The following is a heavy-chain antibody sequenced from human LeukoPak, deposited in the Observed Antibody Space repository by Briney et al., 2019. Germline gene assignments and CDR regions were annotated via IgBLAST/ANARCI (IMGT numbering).Heavy chain of an antibody. Sequence: GGSLRLSCAASGLTFSSYSMNRVRQAPGKGLEWVSSISISWTYIYYADSVKGRFTISRDNARNSLYLQMNSLRAEDTAVYYCARDSNPASCVTDAFDIWGQGTMVTVSS. CDR1: GLTFSSYS. CDR3: ARDSNPASCVTDAFDI. D-gene: IGHD2-2*01. V-gene: IGHV3-21*01. J-gene: IGHJ3*02. CDR2: ISISWTYI.